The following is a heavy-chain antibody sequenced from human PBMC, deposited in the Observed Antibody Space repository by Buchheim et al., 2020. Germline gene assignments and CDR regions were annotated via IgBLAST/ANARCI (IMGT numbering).Heavy chain of an antibody. CDR1: GGSISSSSYY. V-gene: IGHV4-39*07. J-gene: IGHJ4*02. CDR3: ARVTHRDDYVWGSYRLKYYFDY. CDR2: IYYSGST. Sequence: QLQLQESGPGLVKPSGTLSLTCTVPGGSISSSSYYWGWIRQPPGKGLAWLGSIYYSGSTYYNPSLKSRVTISVAMSKNHFSLKLSSVTAADTAVYYCARVTHRDDYVWGSYRLKYYFDYWGQGTL. D-gene: IGHD3-16*02.